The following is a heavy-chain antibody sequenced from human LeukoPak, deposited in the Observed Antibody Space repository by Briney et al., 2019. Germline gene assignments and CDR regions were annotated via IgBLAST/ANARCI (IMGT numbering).Heavy chain of an antibody. CDR2: INPNSSGI. D-gene: IGHD6-19*01. J-gene: IGHJ4*02. V-gene: IGHV1-2*02. CDR3: ASRGGGVAGHFDY. Sequence: GASVKLSCTASGYTFTGYYMHWVRQAPGQGLEWMACINPNSSGINYAEKVQGRVTITRDTSISSVYMELSRLRADDTAVYYCASRGGGVAGHFDYWGQGTPVTVSS. CDR1: GYTFTGYY.